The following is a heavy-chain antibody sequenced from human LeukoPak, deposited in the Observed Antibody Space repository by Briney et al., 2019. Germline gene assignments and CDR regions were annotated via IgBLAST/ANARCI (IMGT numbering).Heavy chain of an antibody. D-gene: IGHD1-20*01. CDR3: ARGRASLTAWFVP. V-gene: IGHV1-2*02. CDR2: IDPNSGVT. CDR1: GYTFTAYY. J-gene: IGHJ5*02. Sequence: ASVTVSCKASGYTFTAYYMHWVRQAPGQGLEWMGWIDPNSGVTDSAQKFQGRVTVTRDTSINTVYMELSRLTSDDTAVYYCARGRASLTAWFVPWGQGTLVTVSS.